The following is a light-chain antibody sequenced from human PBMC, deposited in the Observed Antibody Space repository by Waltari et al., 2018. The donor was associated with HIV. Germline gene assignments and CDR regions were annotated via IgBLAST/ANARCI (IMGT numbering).Light chain of an antibody. CDR2: AAS. Sequence: DIQMTQSPSSLSASVGDRVTITCRASQRISSYLNWYQQKPGKAPKLLIYAASTLQSGVPSRFSGSGSGTEFTLTISSLQPEDFASYYCQQSYSTPLTVGQGTKLEIK. CDR3: QQSYSTPLT. CDR1: QRISSY. J-gene: IGKJ2*01. V-gene: IGKV1-39*01.